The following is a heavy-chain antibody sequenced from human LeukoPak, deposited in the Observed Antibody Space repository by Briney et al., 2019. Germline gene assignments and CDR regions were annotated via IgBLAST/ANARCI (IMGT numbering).Heavy chain of an antibody. Sequence: GGSLRLSCAASGFTFSSYEMNWVRQAPGRGLEWVSYISSSGSTIYYADSVKGRFTISRDNAKNSLYLQMNSLRAEDTAVYYCAGLRAYYYGMDVWGQGATVTVSS. CDR3: AGLRAYYYGMDV. CDR1: GFTFSSYE. CDR2: ISSSGSTI. V-gene: IGHV3-48*03. J-gene: IGHJ6*02.